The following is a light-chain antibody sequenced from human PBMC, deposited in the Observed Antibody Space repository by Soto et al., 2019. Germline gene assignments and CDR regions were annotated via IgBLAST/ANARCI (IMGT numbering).Light chain of an antibody. CDR1: QSVRSN. CDR2: GAS. V-gene: IGKV3-15*01. J-gene: IGKJ1*01. Sequence: EIVMTQSPATLSVSAGERATLSCRARQSVRSNLAWYQQKPGQAPRLLIYGASTRATGIPARFSGSGSGTEFTLTISSLQSEDFAVYYCQQYNNWPRTFGQGTKVDI. CDR3: QQYNNWPRT.